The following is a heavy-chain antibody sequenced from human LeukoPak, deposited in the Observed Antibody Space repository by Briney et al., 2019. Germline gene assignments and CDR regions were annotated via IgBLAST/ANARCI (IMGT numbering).Heavy chain of an antibody. CDR1: GFIFNKHA. D-gene: IGHD4/OR15-4a*01. CDR3: AKERDYGPADY. CDR2: LSGSGSST. V-gene: IGHV3-23*01. Sequence: GGSLRPSCVASGFIFNKHAMSWVRQAPGKGLEWVSGLSGSGSSTDYADSVKGRFTVSRDNSKNTLFLQMNSLRAEDTAIYYCAKERDYGPADYWGQGTLVTVSS. J-gene: IGHJ4*02.